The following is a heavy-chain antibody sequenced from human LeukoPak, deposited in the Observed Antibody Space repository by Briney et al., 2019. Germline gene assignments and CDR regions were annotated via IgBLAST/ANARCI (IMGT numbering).Heavy chain of an antibody. V-gene: IGHV1-2*02. CDR2: INPNSGGT. CDR1: GYTFTGYY. Sequence: ASVKVSCKASGYTFTGYYMHWVRQAPGQGLEWMRWINPNSGGTNYAQRFQGRVTMTRDTSISTAYMELSKLRSDDTAVYYCAVTFLAARNLVKRGYSGYDPFFDYWGQGTLVTVSS. D-gene: IGHD5-12*01. CDR3: AVTFLAARNLVKRGYSGYDPFFDY. J-gene: IGHJ4*02.